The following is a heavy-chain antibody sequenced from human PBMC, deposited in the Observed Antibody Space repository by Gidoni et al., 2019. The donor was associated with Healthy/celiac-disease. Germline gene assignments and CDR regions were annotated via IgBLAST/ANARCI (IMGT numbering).Heavy chain of an antibody. CDR1: GYTFTSYA. J-gene: IGHJ4*02. Sequence: QVQLVQSGAEVKKPGASVKVSCKASGYTFTSYAMHWVRQAPGQRLEWMGWSNAGNGNTKYSQKFQGRVTITRDTSASTAYMELSSLRSEDTAVYYCARVGLVVVPAHLDYWGQGTLVTVSS. CDR3: ARVGLVVVPAHLDY. V-gene: IGHV1-3*01. CDR2: SNAGNGNT. D-gene: IGHD2-2*01.